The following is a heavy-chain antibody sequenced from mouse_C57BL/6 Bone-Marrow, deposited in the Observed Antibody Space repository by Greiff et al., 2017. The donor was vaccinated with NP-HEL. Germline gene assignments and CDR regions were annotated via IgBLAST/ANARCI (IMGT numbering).Heavy chain of an antibody. V-gene: IGHV5-9-1*02. Sequence: EVMLVESGEGLVKPGGSLKLSCAASGFTFSSYAMSLVRQTPEKRLEWVAYISSGGDYIYYADTVKGRFTISRDNARNTLYRQMSSLKSEDTAMYYCTREGGNWDCYFDYWGQGTTLTVSS. CDR1: GFTFSSYA. D-gene: IGHD4-1*01. CDR2: ISSGGDYI. J-gene: IGHJ2*01. CDR3: TREGGNWDCYFDY.